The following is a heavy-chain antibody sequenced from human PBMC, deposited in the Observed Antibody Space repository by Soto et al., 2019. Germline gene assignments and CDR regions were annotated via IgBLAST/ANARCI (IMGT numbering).Heavy chain of an antibody. J-gene: IGHJ4*02. Sequence: QVPVVESGGGVVQPGRSLRLSCAASGFTFRGCGMHWVRQAPGKGLEWVAVISYDGSNEHYADSVKGRFTISRDNSKNAVYLQMTSLRDEDTAVYYCAKDYSSGWYYFDSWGQGALVTVSS. V-gene: IGHV3-30*18. CDR2: ISYDGSNE. CDR3: AKDYSSGWYYFDS. D-gene: IGHD6-19*01. CDR1: GFTFRGCG.